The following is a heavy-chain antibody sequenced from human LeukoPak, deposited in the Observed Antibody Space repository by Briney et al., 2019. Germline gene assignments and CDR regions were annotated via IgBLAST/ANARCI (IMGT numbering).Heavy chain of an antibody. CDR1: GFTFSDYN. V-gene: IGHV3-48*01. J-gene: IGHJ4*02. Sequence: GGSLRLSCATSGFTFSDYNMNWVRQVPGKGLESVSYMSRSGNIIYYADSVKGRFTISRDNTKNSLYLQMNSLRVEDTGVYYCARDVYYGSGSPRLDYWGQGTLVTVSS. CDR3: ARDVYYGSGSPRLDY. CDR2: MSRSGNII. D-gene: IGHD3-10*01.